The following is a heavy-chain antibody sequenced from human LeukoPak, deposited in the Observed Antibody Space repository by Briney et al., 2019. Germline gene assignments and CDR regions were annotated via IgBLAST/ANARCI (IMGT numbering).Heavy chain of an antibody. D-gene: IGHD4-17*01. J-gene: IGHJ4*02. CDR3: ARVPYGDYHPVVDY. V-gene: IGHV3-53*01. Sequence: GGSLRLSSAASGFTVSSNYMSWVRQAPGKGLEWVSVIYSGGSTYYADSVKGRFTISRDNSKNTLYLQMNSLRAEDTAVYYCARVPYGDYHPVVDYWGQGTLVTVSS. CDR1: GFTVSSNY. CDR2: IYSGGST.